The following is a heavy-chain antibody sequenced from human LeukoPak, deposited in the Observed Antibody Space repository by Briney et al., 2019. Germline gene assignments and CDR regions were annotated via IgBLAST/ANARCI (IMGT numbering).Heavy chain of an antibody. CDR3: ARDRLLWFGESEYGMAV. J-gene: IGHJ6*02. CDR1: GYTFTSYG. Sequence: ASVKVSCKASGYTFTSYGISWVRQAPGQGLEWMGWISAYNGNTNYAQKLQGRVTMTTDTSTSTAYMELRSLRSEDTAVYYCARDRLLWFGESEYGMAVWGQGTTVTVSS. CDR2: ISAYNGNT. D-gene: IGHD3-10*01. V-gene: IGHV1-18*01.